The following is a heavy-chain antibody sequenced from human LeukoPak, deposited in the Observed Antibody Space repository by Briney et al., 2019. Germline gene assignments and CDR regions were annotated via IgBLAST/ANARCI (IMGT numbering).Heavy chain of an antibody. CDR1: GFTFSNSG. CDR3: ARPDDYGDYFDY. D-gene: IGHD4-17*01. CDR2: ISSVTNTI. J-gene: IGHJ4*02. V-gene: IGHV3-48*01. Sequence: QSGGSLRLSCAASGFTFSNSGMNWVRQAPGKGLEWLSYISSVTNTIYYADSVKGRFTISRDNAKNSLYLQMNSLRAEDTAVYYCARPDDYGDYFDYWGQGTLVTVSS.